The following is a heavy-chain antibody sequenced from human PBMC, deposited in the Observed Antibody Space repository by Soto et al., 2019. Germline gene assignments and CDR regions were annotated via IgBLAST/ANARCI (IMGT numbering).Heavy chain of an antibody. CDR3: ARVTDR. CDR1: DGSISSGGYS. Sequence: PSETMSHTCTVSDGSISSGGYSWRWIRQPPGKGLEWIGYIYHSGSTYYNPSLKSRVTISVDRSKNQFSPKLSSVTAADTAVYYCARVTDRWGQGIQVTVSS. V-gene: IGHV4-30-2*01. CDR2: IYHSGST. J-gene: IGHJ5*02.